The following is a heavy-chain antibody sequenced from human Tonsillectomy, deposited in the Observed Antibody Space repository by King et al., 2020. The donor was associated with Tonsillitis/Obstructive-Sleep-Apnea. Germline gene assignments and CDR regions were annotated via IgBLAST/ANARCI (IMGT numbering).Heavy chain of an antibody. Sequence: QLVQSGAEVKKPGASVKVSCKASGYTFTSYGISWVRQAPGQGLEWMGWISPYNGDTNYARKLQDRVTMTTGTSTSTAYMELRSLRSDDTAVYYCARDSMSHYYDSSAYYTFDYWGQGTLVTVSS. CDR2: ISPYNGDT. D-gene: IGHD3-22*01. V-gene: IGHV1-18*01. CDR3: ARDSMSHYYDSSAYYTFDY. J-gene: IGHJ4*02. CDR1: GYTFTSYG.